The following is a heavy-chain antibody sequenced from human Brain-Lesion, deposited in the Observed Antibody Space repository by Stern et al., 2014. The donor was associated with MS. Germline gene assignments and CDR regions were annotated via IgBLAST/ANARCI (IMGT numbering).Heavy chain of an antibody. Sequence: QLVESGPGLVKPSDTLSLTCSVSGDSLSSSTFYWGWIRQPPGKGPEWIGSVYYSGHTYYHPSLKSRVTISVATSKTQFSLRLPSVTAADTAVYYCARHQLGYGYAYLRYWGQGTLVTVSS. CDR1: GDSLSSSTFY. D-gene: IGHD5-18*01. CDR2: VYYSGHT. J-gene: IGHJ4*02. CDR3: ARHQLGYGYAYLRY. V-gene: IGHV4-39*01.